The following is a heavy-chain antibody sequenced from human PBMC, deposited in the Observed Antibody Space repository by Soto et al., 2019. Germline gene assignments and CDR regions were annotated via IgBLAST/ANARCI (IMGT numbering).Heavy chain of an antibody. CDR3: ARGMTPPGAPAWYYFDS. CDR2: FSLSGTT. J-gene: IGHJ4*02. V-gene: IGHV4-4*07. D-gene: IGHD2-8*02. Sequence: SETLSLTCTVSGGSINSHYWSWIRQPAGKGLEWIGRFSLSGTTNYNPSLRSRVTMSADVSKNQFSLRLTSVTAADTALYYCARGMTPPGAPAWYYFDSWGQGTLVTVSS. CDR1: GGSINSHY.